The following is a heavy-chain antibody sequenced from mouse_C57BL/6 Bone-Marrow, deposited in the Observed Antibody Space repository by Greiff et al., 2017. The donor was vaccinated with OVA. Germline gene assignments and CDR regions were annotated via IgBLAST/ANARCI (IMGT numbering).Heavy chain of an antibody. J-gene: IGHJ2*01. CDR1: GYTFTSYG. D-gene: IGHD3-2*02. CDR3: ARRQLRLPYYFDY. V-gene: IGHV1-81*01. Sequence: VKLMESGAELARPGASVKLSCKASGYTFTSYGISWVKQRTGQGLEWIGEIYPRSGNTYYNEKFKGKATLTADKSSSTAYMELRSLTSEDSAVYFCARRQLRLPYYFDYWGKGTTLTVSS. CDR2: IYPRSGNT.